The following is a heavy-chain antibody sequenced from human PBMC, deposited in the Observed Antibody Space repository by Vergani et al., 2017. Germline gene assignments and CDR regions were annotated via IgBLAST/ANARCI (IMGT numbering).Heavy chain of an antibody. CDR2: IYPGDSDT. V-gene: IGHV5-51*03. J-gene: IGHJ4*02. CDR1: GYSFTSYW. Sequence: EVQLVQSGAEVKQPGESLKISCKASGYSFTSYWIGWVRQRPGKGLEWMGIIYPGDSDTRYSPSFQGQVTIPADKSISTAYLQWSSLKAADTAMYYCARRGRGYCSSSSCYIIDCWGQGTLVTVSS. CDR3: ARRGRGYCSSSSCYIIDC. D-gene: IGHD2-2*02.